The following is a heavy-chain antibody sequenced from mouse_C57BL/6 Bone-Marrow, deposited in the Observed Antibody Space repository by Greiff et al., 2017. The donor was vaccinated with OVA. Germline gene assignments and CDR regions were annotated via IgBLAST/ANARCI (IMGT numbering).Heavy chain of an antibody. V-gene: IGHV5-16*01. J-gene: IGHJ4*01. D-gene: IGHD2-1*01. CDR1: GFTFSDYY. Sequence: EVKLMESEGGLVQPGSSMKLSCTASGFTFSDYYMAWVRQVPEKGLEWVANINYDGSSTYYLDSLKSRFIISRDNAKNILYLQMSSLKSEDTATYYCVRDRGNSGAMYYWGQGTSVTVSS. CDR3: VRDRGNSGAMYY. CDR2: INYDGSST.